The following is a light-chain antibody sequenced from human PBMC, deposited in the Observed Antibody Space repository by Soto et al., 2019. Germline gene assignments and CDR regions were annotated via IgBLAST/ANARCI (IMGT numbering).Light chain of an antibody. V-gene: IGKV3-15*01. CDR2: DTY. CDR3: QQYNDWPLT. CDR1: QSVGST. J-gene: IGKJ1*01. Sequence: EIVLTQSPAALSVSPGERATLSCWASQSVGSTLNWYQQKPGQAPRLLIYDTYIRATGIPARFSGSGSGTEFTLTISSLQSEDFALYYCQQYNDWPLTFGQGTKVDI.